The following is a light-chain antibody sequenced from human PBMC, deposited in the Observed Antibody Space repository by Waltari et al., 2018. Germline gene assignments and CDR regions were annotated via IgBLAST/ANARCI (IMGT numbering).Light chain of an antibody. CDR2: EDT. Sequence: QSALTQPASVSGSPGQSITISCTGTNSDVGGYDRVSWYQQHPDKAPKVMIYEDTKRPAGVSYRFSCSKSGNTASLTISGLQAEDEADYYCRSFAGSNTWVFGGGTKLTVL. J-gene: IGLJ3*02. CDR3: RSFAGSNTWV. V-gene: IGLV2-23*01. CDR1: NSDVGGYDR.